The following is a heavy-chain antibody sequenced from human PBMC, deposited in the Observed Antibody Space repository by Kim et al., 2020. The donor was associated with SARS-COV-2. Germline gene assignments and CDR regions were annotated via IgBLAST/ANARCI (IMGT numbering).Heavy chain of an antibody. CDR2: INPSGGST. V-gene: IGHV1-46*01. CDR1: GYTFTSYY. CDR3: ARGGGVRGYSYPGPGY. D-gene: IGHD5-18*01. Sequence: ASVKVSCKASGYTFTSYYMHWVRQAPGQGLEWMGIINPSGGSTSYAQKFQGRVTMTRDTSTSTVYMELSSLRSEDTAVYYCARGGGVRGYSYPGPGYWGQGTLVTVSS. J-gene: IGHJ4*02.